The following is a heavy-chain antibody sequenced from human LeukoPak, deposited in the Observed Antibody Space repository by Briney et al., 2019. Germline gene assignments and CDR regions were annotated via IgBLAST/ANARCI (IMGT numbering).Heavy chain of an antibody. Sequence: GGSLRLSCAASGFTFSSYAMSWVRQAPGKGLEWVSAISGSGGSTDYADSVKGRFTISRDNSKNTLYLQLNSLRAEDTAVYYCAKFISIAVAGYFDYWGQGTLVTVSS. CDR2: ISGSGGST. CDR1: GFTFSSYA. J-gene: IGHJ4*02. CDR3: AKFISIAVAGYFDY. D-gene: IGHD6-19*01. V-gene: IGHV3-23*01.